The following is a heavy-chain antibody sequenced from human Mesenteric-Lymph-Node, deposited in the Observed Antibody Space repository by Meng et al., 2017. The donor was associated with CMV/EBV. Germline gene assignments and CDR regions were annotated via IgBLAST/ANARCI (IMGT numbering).Heavy chain of an antibody. CDR3: ARHYCSGGICLDY. CDR1: GFTFSNFW. D-gene: IGHD2-15*01. Sequence: GESLKISCVASGFTFSNFWLSWVRQAPGKGLEWVANINADGSEEYYVDSVKGRFTISRDNAKNSLFLQMNSLRAEDTAVYYCARHYCSGGICLDYWGQGTLVTVSS. J-gene: IGHJ4*02. V-gene: IGHV3-7*01. CDR2: INADGSEE.